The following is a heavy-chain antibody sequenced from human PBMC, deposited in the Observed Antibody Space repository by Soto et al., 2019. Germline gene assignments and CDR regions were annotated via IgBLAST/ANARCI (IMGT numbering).Heavy chain of an antibody. J-gene: IGHJ6*03. CDR2: INHSGST. V-gene: IGHV4-34*01. CDR3: ARGGGRITGTTIYMDV. Sequence: SETLSLTCAVYGGSFSGYYWSWIRQPPGKGLEWIGEINHSGSTNYNPSLKSRVTISVDTSKNQFSLKLSSVTAADTAVYYCARGGGRITGTTIYMDVWGKGTTVTVSS. CDR1: GGSFSGYY. D-gene: IGHD1-7*01.